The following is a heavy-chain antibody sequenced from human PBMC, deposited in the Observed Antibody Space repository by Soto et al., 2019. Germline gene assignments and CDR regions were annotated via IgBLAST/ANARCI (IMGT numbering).Heavy chain of an antibody. Sequence: QVQLVQSGAEVKKPGSSVRVSCTASGDTFNFYTISWVRQVPGQGPEWMGRIIPMLGMSNYAQKFQGRVTIMADKSTSTVYMTLSGLTSEDTAVYCCATNYGSGSTHFDYWGQGTLVTVSS. J-gene: IGHJ4*02. CDR3: ATNYGSGSTHFDY. D-gene: IGHD3-10*01. CDR1: GDTFNFYT. CDR2: IIPMLGMS. V-gene: IGHV1-69*02.